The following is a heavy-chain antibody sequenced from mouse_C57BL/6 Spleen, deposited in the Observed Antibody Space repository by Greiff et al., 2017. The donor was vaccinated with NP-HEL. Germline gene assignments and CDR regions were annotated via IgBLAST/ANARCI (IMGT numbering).Heavy chain of an antibody. D-gene: IGHD2-4*01. V-gene: IGHV5-16*01. Sequence: EVKVVESEGGLVQPGSSMKLSCTASGFTFSDYYMAWVRQVPEKGLEWVANINYDGSSTYYLDSLKSRFIISRDNAKNILYLQMSSLKSEDTATYYCARAGLRGVYYFDYWGQGTTLTVSS. CDR3: ARAGLRGVYYFDY. CDR2: INYDGSST. J-gene: IGHJ2*01. CDR1: GFTFSDYY.